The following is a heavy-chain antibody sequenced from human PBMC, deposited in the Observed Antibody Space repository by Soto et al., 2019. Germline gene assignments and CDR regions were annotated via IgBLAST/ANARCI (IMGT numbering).Heavy chain of an antibody. CDR1: GGSFSGCY. V-gene: IGHV4-34*01. J-gene: IGHJ6*02. CDR3: ARGLRFSSSWYGKYYYYYGMDV. CDR2: INHSGST. D-gene: IGHD6-13*01. Sequence: SETLSLTCAVYGGSFSGCYWSWMRQPPGKGLEWIGEINHSGSTNYNPSLKSRVTISVDTSKNQFSLKLSSVTAADTAVYYCARGLRFSSSWYGKYYYYYGMDVWGQGTTVTVSS.